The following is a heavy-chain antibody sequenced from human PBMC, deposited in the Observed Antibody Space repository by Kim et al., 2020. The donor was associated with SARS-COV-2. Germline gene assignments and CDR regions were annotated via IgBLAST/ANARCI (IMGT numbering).Heavy chain of an antibody. V-gene: IGHV3-73*01. CDR1: GFTFSDSA. D-gene: IGHD1-1*01. CDR3: TRVPGTXLAFWDAFEX. Sequence: GGSLRLSCGASGFTFSDSAMHWVRRASGXGXEWXGRIXSKVNGYATAYSASVRGRFTISRDDSRNTAYLQMHRLKTEDTAVYYCTRVPGTXLAFWDAFEXXGQXXXVAVSS. J-gene: IGHJ3*02. CDR2: IXSKVNGYAT.